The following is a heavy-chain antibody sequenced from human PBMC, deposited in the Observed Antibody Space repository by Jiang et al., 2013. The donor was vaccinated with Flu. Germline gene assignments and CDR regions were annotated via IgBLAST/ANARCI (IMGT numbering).Heavy chain of an antibody. CDR2: ISGSGGST. J-gene: IGHJ4*02. CDR3: AKSPQQLVPVLDY. CDR1: GFTFSSYA. V-gene: IGHV3-23*01. D-gene: IGHD6-13*01. Sequence: RLSCAASGFTFSSYAMSWVRQAPGKGLEWVSAISGSGGSTYYADSVKGRFTXSRDNSKNTLYLQMNSLRAEDTAVYYCAKSPQQLVPVLDYWGQGTLVTVSS.